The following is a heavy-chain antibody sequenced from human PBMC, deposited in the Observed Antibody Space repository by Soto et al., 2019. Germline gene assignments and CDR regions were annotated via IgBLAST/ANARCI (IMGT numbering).Heavy chain of an antibody. D-gene: IGHD4-17*01. V-gene: IGHV1-18*01. J-gene: IGHJ4*02. CDR1: RYSFTTYA. Sequence: ASVKVSCKASRYSFTTYALHWVRQAPGQGLEWMGWISAYSGNTNYAQKLQGRVTMTTDTSTSTAYMDLRSLRSDDTAVYYCARKNDYGDFDYWGQGTLVTVSS. CDR2: ISAYSGNT. CDR3: ARKNDYGDFDY.